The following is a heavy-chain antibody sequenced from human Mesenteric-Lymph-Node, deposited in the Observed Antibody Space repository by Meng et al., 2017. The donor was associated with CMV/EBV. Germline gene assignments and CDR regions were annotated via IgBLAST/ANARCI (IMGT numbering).Heavy chain of an antibody. CDR2: ISSTANYK. Sequence: GESLKISCAASGFTFSSFGMHWVRQAPGKGLEWVSLISSTANYKYYADSVKGRFTISRDNAKNSLSLQMNSLGAEDTAVYYCARSSTSLDGDYYYGMDVWGQGTTVTVSS. V-gene: IGHV3-21*01. J-gene: IGHJ6*02. D-gene: IGHD5/OR15-5a*01. CDR3: ARSSTSLDGDYYYGMDV. CDR1: GFTFSSFG.